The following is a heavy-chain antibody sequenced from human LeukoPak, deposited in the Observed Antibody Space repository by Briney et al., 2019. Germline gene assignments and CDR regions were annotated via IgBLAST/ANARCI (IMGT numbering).Heavy chain of an antibody. J-gene: IGHJ5*02. CDR2: INHSGST. CDR1: GGSFSGYY. D-gene: IGHD2-2*02. CDR3: ARGGGYTAGYNWFDP. V-gene: IGHV4-34*01. Sequence: PSETLSLTCAVYGGSFSGYYWSWIRQPPGKGLEWIGEINHSGSTNYNPSLKSRVTISVDTSKNQFSLKLSSVTTADTAVYYCARGGGYTAGYNWFDPWGQGTLVTVSS.